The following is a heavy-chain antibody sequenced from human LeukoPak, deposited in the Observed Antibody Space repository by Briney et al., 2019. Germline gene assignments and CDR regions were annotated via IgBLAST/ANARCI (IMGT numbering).Heavy chain of an antibody. D-gene: IGHD2-2*01. CDR1: GYTFTSYY. J-gene: IGHJ3*02. CDR2: INPNSGGT. CDR3: ARVRGYCSSTNCYYAFDI. Sequence: ASVKVSCKGSGYTFTSYYMHWVRQAPGQGLEWMGWINPNSGGTNYAQKFQGRVTMTRDTSISTAYMELSRLRSDDTAVYYCARVRGYCSSTNCYYAFDIWGQGTMVTVSS. V-gene: IGHV1-2*02.